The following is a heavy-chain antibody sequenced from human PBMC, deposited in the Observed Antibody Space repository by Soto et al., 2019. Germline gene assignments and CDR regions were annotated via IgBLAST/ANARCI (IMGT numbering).Heavy chain of an antibody. D-gene: IGHD3-22*01. Sequence: GESLKISCMGSGYTFTNYWIAWVRQMPGKGLEWMGIIYPGDSDTRYSPSFQGQVTISVDKSISTAYLQWSSLKASDTAMYYCARQNYYDTSGNCAYWGQGTLVTVSS. CDR3: ARQNYYDTSGNCAY. J-gene: IGHJ4*02. V-gene: IGHV5-51*01. CDR2: IYPGDSDT. CDR1: GYTFTNYW.